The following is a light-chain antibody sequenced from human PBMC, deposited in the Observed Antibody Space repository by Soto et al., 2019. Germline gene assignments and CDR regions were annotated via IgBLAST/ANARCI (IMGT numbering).Light chain of an antibody. V-gene: IGLV2-14*03. CDR2: DVS. Sequence: QSVLTQPASGSGSPGQSSSLSCTGTSTDIGRYNYVSWYQQHPGKAPKLMIYDVSNRPSGVSNRFSGSKSGNTASLTISGLQAEDEADYYCSSYTSSSTYVFGTGTKVTVL. CDR1: STDIGRYNY. J-gene: IGLJ1*01. CDR3: SSYTSSSTYV.